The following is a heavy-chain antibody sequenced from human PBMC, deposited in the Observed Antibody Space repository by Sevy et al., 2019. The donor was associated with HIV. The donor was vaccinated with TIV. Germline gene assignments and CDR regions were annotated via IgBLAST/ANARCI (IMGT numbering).Heavy chain of an antibody. D-gene: IGHD1-26*01. CDR1: GFTFSPYW. CDR3: ARGVGLDC. CDR2: IMPDGSDK. V-gene: IGHV3-7*01. J-gene: IGHJ4*02. Sequence: GGSLRLSCAASGFTFSPYWMTWVRQAPGKGLEWVANIMPDGSDKYYVESVKGRFTISRDNAKNSLYLQMNSLRADDTAMYYCARGVGLDCWGQGALVTVSS.